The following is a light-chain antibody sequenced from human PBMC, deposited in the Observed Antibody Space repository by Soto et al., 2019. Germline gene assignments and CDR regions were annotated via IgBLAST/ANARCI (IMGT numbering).Light chain of an antibody. J-gene: IGLJ2*01. CDR2: SDT. V-gene: IGLV1-44*01. Sequence: QSVLTQAPSASGTPGQRVTISCSGSSSNVGSNTVNWYQQLPGTAPKLLIFSDTQRPSGVPDRFSGAKSGTSASLAISGLQSEDEADYYCGTWDDSLNGPVFGGGTKLTVL. CDR1: SSNVGSNT. CDR3: GTWDDSLNGPV.